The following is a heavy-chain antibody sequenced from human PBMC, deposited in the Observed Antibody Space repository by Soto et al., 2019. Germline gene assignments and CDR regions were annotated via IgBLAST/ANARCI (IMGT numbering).Heavy chain of an antibody. V-gene: IGHV3-30-3*01. D-gene: IGHD3-10*01. CDR1: VFTFSSYA. J-gene: IGHJ4*02. CDR3: ARAFRITMVRGVRSLPLDY. CDR2: ISYDGSNK. Sequence: GGSLRLSCAASVFTFSSYAMHLVRQAPGKGLECVSVISYDGSNKYYADSVKGRFTISRENYKNTLYLQMNSLRAEDTAVYYCARAFRITMVRGVRSLPLDYWRKGKLVTVSS.